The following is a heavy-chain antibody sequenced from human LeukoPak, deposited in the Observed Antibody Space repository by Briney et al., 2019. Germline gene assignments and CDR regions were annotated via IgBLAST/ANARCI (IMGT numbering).Heavy chain of an antibody. V-gene: IGHV3-23*01. J-gene: IGHJ4*02. CDR3: AKKEYSSSWYDIDY. D-gene: IGHD6-13*01. CDR1: GFTFSTYA. CDR2: ISSNGGST. Sequence: GRSLRLSCAASGFTFSTYAMSWVRQAPGKGLEWVSAISSNGGSTFYADSVKGRFTVSRDNSKNTLYLQMNSLRAEDTAVYYCAKKEYSSSWYDIDYWGQGTLVTVSS.